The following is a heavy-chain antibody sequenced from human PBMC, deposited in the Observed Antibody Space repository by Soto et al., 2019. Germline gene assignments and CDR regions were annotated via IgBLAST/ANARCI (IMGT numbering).Heavy chain of an antibody. V-gene: IGHV1-69*01. CDR1: GGTFSSYA. J-gene: IGHJ6*02. CDR3: ARSQGSSTSLEIYYYYYYGMDV. CDR2: IIPISDTT. D-gene: IGHD2-2*01. Sequence: QVQLVQSGAEVKKPGSSVKVSCKASGGTFSSYAISWVRQAPGQGLEWMGGIIPISDTTNYAQKFQGRVTIPADESTSTAYMELSSLRSEDTAVYYCARSQGSSTSLEIYYYYYYGMDVWGQRTTVTVSS.